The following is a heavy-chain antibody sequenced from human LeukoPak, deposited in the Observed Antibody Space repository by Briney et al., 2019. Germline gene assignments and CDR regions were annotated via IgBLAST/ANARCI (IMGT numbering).Heavy chain of an antibody. Sequence: PSETLSLTCAVYGGSFSGYYWSWIRQPPGKGLEWIGEINHSGSTNYNPSLKSRVTISVDTSKNQFSLKLSSVTAADTAVYYCARHHWGIAVAGTSYFDYWGQGTLVTVSS. CDR1: GGSFSGYY. J-gene: IGHJ4*02. CDR3: ARHHWGIAVAGTSYFDY. CDR2: INHSGST. D-gene: IGHD6-19*01. V-gene: IGHV4-34*01.